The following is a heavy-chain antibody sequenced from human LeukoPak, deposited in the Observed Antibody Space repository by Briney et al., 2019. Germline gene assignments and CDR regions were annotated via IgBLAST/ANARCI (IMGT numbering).Heavy chain of an antibody. CDR3: AKATGITMIVVAPSLDY. V-gene: IGHV3-23*01. CDR2: ISGSRGST. Sequence: FLMLSCAASGFSFSRYAMRCVRQAPGKGLEWVSAISGSRGSTYYADSVKGRFTISRDNSKNTLYLQMNSLRAEDTAVYYCAKATGITMIVVAPSLDYWGQGTLVTVSS. J-gene: IGHJ4*02. D-gene: IGHD3-22*01. CDR1: GFSFSRYA.